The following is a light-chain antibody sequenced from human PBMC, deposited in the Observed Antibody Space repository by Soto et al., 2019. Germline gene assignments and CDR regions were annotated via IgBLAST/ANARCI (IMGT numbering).Light chain of an antibody. CDR3: QQDNEWPLT. CDR2: GAS. J-gene: IGKJ4*01. V-gene: IGKV3-15*01. CDR1: QSVSTN. Sequence: ETVMTQSPATLSVSPGERASLSCGASQSVSTNLAWYQQKPGQVPRLLIYGASTRASDIPARFSGSGSGTEFTLTISSLQSEAFAVYYCQQDNEWPLTFGGGTKVEIE.